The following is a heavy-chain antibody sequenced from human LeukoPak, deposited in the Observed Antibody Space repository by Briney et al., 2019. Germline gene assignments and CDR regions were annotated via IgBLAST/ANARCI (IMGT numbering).Heavy chain of an antibody. Sequence: GGSLRLSCAASGFTFTAYLIHWVRQAPGKGLEWVAVMSSDGNAMFYADSVKGRFTISRENSKSTLYLQMNSLRAEDTAVYYCVRESEYYFDHSASFDYWGQGTLVTVSS. CDR2: MSSDGNAM. J-gene: IGHJ4*02. CDR1: GFTFTAYL. CDR3: VRESEYYFDHSASFDY. V-gene: IGHV3-30-3*01. D-gene: IGHD3-22*01.